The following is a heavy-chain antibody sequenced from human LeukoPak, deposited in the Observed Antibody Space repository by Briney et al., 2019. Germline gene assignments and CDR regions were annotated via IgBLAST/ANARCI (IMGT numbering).Heavy chain of an antibody. CDR2: IDGSGGAI. CDR1: GFTFSRYA. D-gene: IGHD2-21*01. CDR3: AKAPVTTCSGAYCYPFDY. J-gene: IGHJ4*02. V-gene: IGHV3-23*01. Sequence: GGSLRLSCGASGFTFSRYAMSWVRQAPGKGLQWVSQIDGSGGAIYYADSVKGRFTISRDSSKNTLYLQMNRLRAEDAAVYYCAKAPVTTCSGAYCYPFDYWGQGTLVTVSS.